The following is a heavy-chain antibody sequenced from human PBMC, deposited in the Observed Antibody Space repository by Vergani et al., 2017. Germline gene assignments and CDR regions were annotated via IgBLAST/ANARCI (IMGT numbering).Heavy chain of an antibody. V-gene: IGHV4-59*01. CDR2: IYYSGST. D-gene: IGHD5-18*01. J-gene: IGHJ4*02. Sequence: QVQLQESGPGLVKPSETLSLTCTVSGGSISSYYWSWIRQPPGTGLEWIGYIYYSGSTNYNPSLKSRVTISVDTSKNQFSLKLSSVTAADTAVYYCARGGYSYGLTFDYWGQGTLVTVSS. CDR1: GGSISSYY. CDR3: ARGGYSYGLTFDY.